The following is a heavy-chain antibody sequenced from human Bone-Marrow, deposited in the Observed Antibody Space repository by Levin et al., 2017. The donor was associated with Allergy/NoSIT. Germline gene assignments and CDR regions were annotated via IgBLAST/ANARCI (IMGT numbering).Heavy chain of an antibody. D-gene: IGHD2-2*01. CDR3: ARVVPAALSGDDY. V-gene: IGHV4-61*01. J-gene: IGHJ4*02. CDR2: IFRGGRT. Sequence: GSLRLSCSVSGVSVSSGSYYWSWIRQPAGKGLEWIGNIFRGGRTAYNPSLRGRVAISVDTSKNQFSLNLTSVTTADTAMYFCARVVPAALSGDDYWGQGTLVTVSS. CDR1: GVSVSSGSYY.